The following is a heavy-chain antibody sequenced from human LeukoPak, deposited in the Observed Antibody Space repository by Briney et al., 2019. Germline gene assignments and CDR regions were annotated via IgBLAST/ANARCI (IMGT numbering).Heavy chain of an antibody. Sequence: GGSLRLSCAATGFYFRGYSMTWVGQAPGKELNWVSSITGNDGSTYYADSVEGRFTISRDNSKETLYLQMTTLSADDTALYFCARSNIVVVAAAADVWGQGTMVSVSS. V-gene: IGHV3-23*01. J-gene: IGHJ3*01. CDR2: ITGNDGST. D-gene: IGHD2-15*01. CDR3: ARSNIVVVAAAADV. CDR1: GFYFRGYS.